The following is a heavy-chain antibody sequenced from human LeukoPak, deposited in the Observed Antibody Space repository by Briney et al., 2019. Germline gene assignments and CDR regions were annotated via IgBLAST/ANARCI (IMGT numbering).Heavy chain of an antibody. Sequence: ASVKVSCKASGYTFTSYGISWVRQAPGRGLEWMGWISAYNGNTNYAQKLQGRVTMTTDTSTSTAYMELRSLRSDDTAVYYCARDRVTRSWFDPWGQGTLVTVSS. J-gene: IGHJ5*02. CDR2: ISAYNGNT. CDR1: GYTFTSYG. CDR3: ARDRVTRSWFDP. D-gene: IGHD4-17*01. V-gene: IGHV1-18*01.